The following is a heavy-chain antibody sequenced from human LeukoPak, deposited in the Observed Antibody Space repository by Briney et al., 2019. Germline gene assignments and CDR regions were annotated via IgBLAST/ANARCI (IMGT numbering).Heavy chain of an antibody. Sequence: PSETLSLTCTVSGGSISGGSYYWSWIRQPAGKGLEWIGRIYTSGSTNYNPSLKSRVTISVDTSKNQFSLKLSSVTAADTAVYYCARRRYSGTFDAFDIWGQGTMVTVSS. CDR1: GGSISGGSYY. CDR3: ARRRYSGTFDAFDI. CDR2: IYTSGST. J-gene: IGHJ3*02. D-gene: IGHD1-26*01. V-gene: IGHV4-61*02.